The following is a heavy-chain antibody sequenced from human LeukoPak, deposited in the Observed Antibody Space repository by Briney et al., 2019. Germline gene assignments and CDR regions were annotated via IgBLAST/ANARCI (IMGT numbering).Heavy chain of an antibody. D-gene: IGHD3-9*01. Sequence: SSETLSLTCTVSGGSISSSSYYWGWIRQPPGKGLEWIGSIYYSGSTYYNPSLKSRVTISVDTSKNQFSLKLSSVTAADTAVYYCARQPGGYDILTGYQAYFDYWGQGTLVTVSS. V-gene: IGHV4-39*01. J-gene: IGHJ4*02. CDR2: IYYSGST. CDR1: GGSISSSSYY. CDR3: ARQPGGYDILTGYQAYFDY.